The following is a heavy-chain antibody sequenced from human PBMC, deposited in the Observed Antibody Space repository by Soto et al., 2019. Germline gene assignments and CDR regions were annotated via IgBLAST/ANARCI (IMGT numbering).Heavy chain of an antibody. Sequence: GGSLRLSCAASGFTFSSYAMHWVRQAPGKGLEWVAVISYDGSNKYYADSVKGRFTISRDNSKNTLYLQMNSLRAEDTAVYYCARDLGTWVTIFGVVTYYGMDVWGQGTTVTVSS. CDR3: ARDLGTWVTIFGVVTYYGMDV. D-gene: IGHD3-3*01. CDR1: GFTFSSYA. J-gene: IGHJ6*02. CDR2: ISYDGSNK. V-gene: IGHV3-30-3*01.